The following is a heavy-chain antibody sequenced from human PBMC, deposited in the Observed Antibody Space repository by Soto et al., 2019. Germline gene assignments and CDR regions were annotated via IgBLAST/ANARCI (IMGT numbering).Heavy chain of an antibody. J-gene: IGHJ3*02. CDR3: AAPILGYSHAFDI. D-gene: IGHD5-12*01. CDR2: ISTGGSTI. Sequence: GSLRLSCAASGFIFSDYYMSWIRQAPGKGLEWVSYISTGGSTIYYADSVKGRFTISRDNAKNSLYLQMNTLRAEDTAVYYCAAPILGYSHAFDIWGQGTMVTVSS. CDR1: GFIFSDYY. V-gene: IGHV3-11*01.